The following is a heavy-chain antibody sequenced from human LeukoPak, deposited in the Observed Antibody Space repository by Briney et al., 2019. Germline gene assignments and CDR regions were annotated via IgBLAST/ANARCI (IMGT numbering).Heavy chain of an antibody. CDR1: GFTFGSYA. Sequence: GGSLRLSCEASGFTFGSYATYWVRQAPGKGLEWVAGIFGSGGSAHYADSAKGRFTISRDNSKNTVYLQINSLRAEDTAVYYCGKTTTGYSSGQKPAWPVDYWGQGTLVTVSS. J-gene: IGHJ4*02. CDR3: GKTTTGYSSGQKPAWPVDY. V-gene: IGHV3-23*01. CDR2: IFGSGGSA. D-gene: IGHD6-19*01.